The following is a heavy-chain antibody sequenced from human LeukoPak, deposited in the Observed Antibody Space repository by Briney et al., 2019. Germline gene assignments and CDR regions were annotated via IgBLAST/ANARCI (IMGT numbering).Heavy chain of an antibody. CDR3: AKDQGLPTTRNEAHAFDI. CDR2: ISYDGSNK. J-gene: IGHJ3*02. Sequence: GGSLRLSCAASGFTFSSYGMHWVRQAPGKGREWVAVISYDGSNKYYADSVKGRFTISRDNSKNTLYLQMNSLRAEDTAVYYCAKDQGLPTTRNEAHAFDIWGQGTMVTVSS. V-gene: IGHV3-30*18. D-gene: IGHD4-17*01. CDR1: GFTFSSYG.